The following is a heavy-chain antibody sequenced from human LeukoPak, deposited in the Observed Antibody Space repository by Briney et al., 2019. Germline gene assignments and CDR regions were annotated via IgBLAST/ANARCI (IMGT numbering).Heavy chain of an antibody. CDR3: ARVGYSYESFDY. D-gene: IGHD5-18*01. CDR2: ISYDGSNK. V-gene: IGHV3-30*03. CDR1: GFSFNSDG. Sequence: GGSLRLSCAASGFSFNSDGMHWVRQAPGKGLEWVAVISYDGSNKYYGDSVKGRFTISRDNAKNSLYLQMNSLRAEDTAVYYCARVGYSYESFDYWGQGTLVTVSS. J-gene: IGHJ4*02.